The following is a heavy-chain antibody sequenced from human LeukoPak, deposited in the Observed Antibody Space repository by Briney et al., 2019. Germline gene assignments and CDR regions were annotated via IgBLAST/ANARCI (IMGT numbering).Heavy chain of an antibody. Sequence: GGSLRLSCAASGFTFSGYAMSWVRQAPGKGLEWGSDISGSGGSTYYADSVKGRFTISRDNSKNTLYLQMNSLRAEDTAVYYCAKHYGSGTRGLFDYWGQGTLVTVSS. CDR1: GFTFSGYA. D-gene: IGHD3-10*01. CDR3: AKHYGSGTRGLFDY. J-gene: IGHJ4*02. CDR2: ISGSGGST. V-gene: IGHV3-23*01.